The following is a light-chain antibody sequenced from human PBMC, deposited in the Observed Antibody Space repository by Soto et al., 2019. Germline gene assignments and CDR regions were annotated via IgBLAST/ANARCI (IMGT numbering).Light chain of an antibody. CDR2: DDD. CDR3: GSWDSSLSAYV. V-gene: IGLV1-51*01. Sequence: VLTQPPSVSAAPGQRVTISCSGSSSNIGGNSVSWYQQLPGAAPKLLIYDDDKRPSGIPDRFSGSKSGTSATLGITGFQTGDEADHYCGSWDSSLSAYVFGTGTKVTVL. CDR1: SSNIGGNS. J-gene: IGLJ1*01.